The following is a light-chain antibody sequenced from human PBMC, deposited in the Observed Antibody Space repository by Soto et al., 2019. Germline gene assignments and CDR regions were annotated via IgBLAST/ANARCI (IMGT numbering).Light chain of an antibody. J-gene: IGKJ2*01. Sequence: DIQMTQSPSTLSSSVGDRVTITCRASQSICSWLAWYQRKPGKAPKLLIYKASSLESGVPSRFSGSGSGTEFTLTISSLQPDDFATYFCQQYNSYLYTFGHGTKLDIK. CDR2: KAS. V-gene: IGKV1-5*03. CDR3: QQYNSYLYT. CDR1: QSICSW.